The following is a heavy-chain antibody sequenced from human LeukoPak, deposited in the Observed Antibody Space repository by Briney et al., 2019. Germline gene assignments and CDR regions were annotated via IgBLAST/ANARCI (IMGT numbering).Heavy chain of an antibody. CDR3: AKDSAITMIVVGNYGMDV. CDR1: GFTFGSYG. D-gene: IGHD3-22*01. Sequence: GGSLRLSCAASGFTFGSYGMHWVRQAPGKGLEWVSTITGSGGSTYYADSVKGRFTISRDNSKNTLYLQMNSPRAEDTAVYYCAKDSAITMIVVGNYGMDVWGQGTTVTVSS. J-gene: IGHJ6*02. V-gene: IGHV3-23*01. CDR2: ITGSGGST.